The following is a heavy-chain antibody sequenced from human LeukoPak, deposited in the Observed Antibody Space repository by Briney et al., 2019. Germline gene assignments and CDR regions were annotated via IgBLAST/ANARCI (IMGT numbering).Heavy chain of an antibody. CDR3: ARAPVSIVVPGGFDS. CDR1: SGSISSGDYY. Sequence: SQTLSLTCTVSSGSISSGDYYWSWIRQPPGKGLEWIGYIYYSGSTYYSPSLKSRVTISVGTSKNQFSLKLSSVTAADTAVYYCARAPVSIVVPGGFDSWGQGTLVTVSS. D-gene: IGHD2-2*01. J-gene: IGHJ4*02. V-gene: IGHV4-30-4*08. CDR2: IYYSGST.